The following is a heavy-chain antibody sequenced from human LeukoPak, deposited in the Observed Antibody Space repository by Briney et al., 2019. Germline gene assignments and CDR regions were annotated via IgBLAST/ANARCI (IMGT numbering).Heavy chain of an antibody. CDR1: GFTFSSNA. V-gene: IGHV3-23*01. J-gene: IGHJ6*02. CDR2: ISGSGGST. Sequence: PGGPLRLSCSASGFTFSSNAMSWVRQAPGKGLEWVSAISGSGGSTYYADSVKGRFTISRDNSENTLYLQMNSLRAEDTALYYCAKYLYSVSYYGMDVWGQGTTVTVSS. CDR3: AKYLYSVSYYGMDV. D-gene: IGHD2-15*01.